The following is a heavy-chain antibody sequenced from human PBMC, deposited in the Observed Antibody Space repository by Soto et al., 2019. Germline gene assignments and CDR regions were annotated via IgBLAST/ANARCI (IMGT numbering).Heavy chain of an antibody. CDR2: ISIGSSTI. V-gene: IGHV3-48*02. CDR1: GFSFSSNG. D-gene: IGHD3-22*01. Sequence: EVQLVESGGGLVQPGGSLRLSCEASGFSFSSNGMNWVRQAPGKGLEWVSSISIGSSTINYADSVRGRFTISRDNAKNSLYLQMNSLRDEDTAVYYCVRDWGVYDSDIRTHIPHLDSWGQGTLVTVSS. CDR3: VRDWGVYDSDIRTHIPHLDS. J-gene: IGHJ4*02.